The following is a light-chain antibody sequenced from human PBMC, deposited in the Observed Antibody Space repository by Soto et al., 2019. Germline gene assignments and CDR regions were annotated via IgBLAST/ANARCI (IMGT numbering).Light chain of an antibody. Sequence: AIRMTQSPSSFSASTGDRVTITCRASQGISSYLAWYQQKPGKAPKLLIYAASTLQRGVPSRFSASGSGTDFTLTISCLQSEDFATYYCQQYYSYPPTFGQGTKVDIK. CDR1: QGISSY. J-gene: IGKJ1*01. V-gene: IGKV1-8*01. CDR3: QQYYSYPPT. CDR2: AAS.